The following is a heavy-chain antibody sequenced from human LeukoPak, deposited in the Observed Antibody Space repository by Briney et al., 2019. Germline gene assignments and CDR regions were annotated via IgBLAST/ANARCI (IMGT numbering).Heavy chain of an antibody. Sequence: ASVKVSCKASGYTFTSYAMNWVRQAPGQGLEWMGWINTNTGNPTYAQGFTGRFVFSLDTSVSTAYLQISSLKAEDTAVYYCARDPAGSIAVEGNDYWGQGTLVTVSS. CDR3: ARDPAGSIAVEGNDY. D-gene: IGHD6-6*01. CDR1: GYTFTSYA. J-gene: IGHJ4*02. CDR2: INTNTGNP. V-gene: IGHV7-4-1*02.